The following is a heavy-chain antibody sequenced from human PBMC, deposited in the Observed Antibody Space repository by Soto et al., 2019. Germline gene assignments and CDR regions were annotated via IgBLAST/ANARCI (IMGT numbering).Heavy chain of an antibody. CDR2: IHHSGST. V-gene: IGHV4-4*02. CDR1: GLSISSDNW. J-gene: IGHJ4*02. CDR3: ARDKGSHPGD. D-gene: IGHD6-13*01. Sequence: QVQLQESGPGLVRPSGTVSLTCAVSGLSISSDNWWRWVRQPPGKGLEWIGEIHHSGSTTYNPSLKSRVTMSVVPSKDLFSLTLNSVTAADTAFYYCARDKGSHPGDWGQGTLVSVSS.